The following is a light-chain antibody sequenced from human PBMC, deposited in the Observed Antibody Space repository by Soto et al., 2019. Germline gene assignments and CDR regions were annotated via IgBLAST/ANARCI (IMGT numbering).Light chain of an antibody. CDR2: DVS. CDR3: CSYAGSYKDV. J-gene: IGLJ1*01. V-gene: IGLV2-11*01. CDR1: SSDVGGYNY. Sequence: QSVLTQPRSVSGSPGQSVTISCTGISSDVGGYNYVSWYQQHPGKAPKLMIYDVSKRPSGVPDRFSGSKSGNTASLTISGLKAEDEADYYCCSYAGSYKDVFGTGTKLTVL.